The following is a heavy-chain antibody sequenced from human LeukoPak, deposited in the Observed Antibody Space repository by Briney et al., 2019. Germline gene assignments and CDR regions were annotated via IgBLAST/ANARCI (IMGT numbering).Heavy chain of an antibody. J-gene: IGHJ4*02. Sequence: GGPLRLSCAASGFTFSSYWMSWVRQAPRKGREGVAKILPDGSAKNYVDAVQGRFISSRDNAKNPVSLQMNSLRAEDTAVYYCVRGSAAPDHWGQGTLVTVSS. D-gene: IGHD6-6*01. CDR3: VRGSAAPDH. CDR2: ILPDGSAK. CDR1: GFTFSSYW. V-gene: IGHV3-7*01.